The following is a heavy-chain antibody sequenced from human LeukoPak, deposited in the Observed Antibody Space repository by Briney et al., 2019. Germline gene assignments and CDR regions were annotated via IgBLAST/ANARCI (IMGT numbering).Heavy chain of an antibody. J-gene: IGHJ4*02. Sequence: SETLSLTCAVYGGSFSGYYWSWIRQPPGKGLEWIGEINHSGSTNYNPSLKSRVTISVDTSKNQFSLKLGSVTAADTAVYYCARAHLSSGWRPNYFDYWGQGTLVTVSS. V-gene: IGHV4-34*01. CDR2: INHSGST. CDR3: ARAHLSSGWRPNYFDY. D-gene: IGHD6-19*01. CDR1: GGSFSGYY.